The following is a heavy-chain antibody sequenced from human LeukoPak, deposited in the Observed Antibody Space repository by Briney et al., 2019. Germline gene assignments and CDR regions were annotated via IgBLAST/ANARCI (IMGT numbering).Heavy chain of an antibody. Sequence: PSETLSLTCGVSGGSITNTNYWTWVRQPPGKGLEWIGEVNLQGSTNYNPSLMGRVAIAADTSENHISLQLTSVTAADTAVYYCARDSRSRLRSRQSYYFDYWGQGTLVTVSS. CDR2: VNLQGST. D-gene: IGHD5-12*01. CDR1: GGSITNTNY. CDR3: ARDSRSRLRSRQSYYFDY. V-gene: IGHV4-4*02. J-gene: IGHJ4*02.